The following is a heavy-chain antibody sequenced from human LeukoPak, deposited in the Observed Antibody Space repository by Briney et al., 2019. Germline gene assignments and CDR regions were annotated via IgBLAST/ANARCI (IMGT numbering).Heavy chain of an antibody. Sequence: GGSLRLSCAASGFTFSSYSMNWVRQAPGKGLEWVSYISSSSSTIYYADSVKGRFTISRDNAKNSLYLQMNSLRAEDTAVYYCARDDLYYYGSGSYYYWGQGTLVTVSS. CDR1: GFTFSSYS. J-gene: IGHJ4*02. D-gene: IGHD3-10*01. V-gene: IGHV3-48*01. CDR3: ARDDLYYYGSGSYYY. CDR2: ISSSSSTI.